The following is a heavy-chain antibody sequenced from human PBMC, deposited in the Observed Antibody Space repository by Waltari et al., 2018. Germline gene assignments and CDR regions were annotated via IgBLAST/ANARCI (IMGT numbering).Heavy chain of an antibody. Sequence: QVQLQESGPGLVKPSETLSLTCTVSGGSISSYYWSWIRQPPGKGLEWIGYIYYSGSTNYTPSLKSRVTISVDTSKNQFSLKLSSVTAADTAVYYCARGVGAAGEIYWFDPWGQGTLVTVSS. CDR1: GGSISSYY. D-gene: IGHD6-13*01. V-gene: IGHV4-59*01. CDR2: IYYSGST. CDR3: ARGVGAAGEIYWFDP. J-gene: IGHJ5*02.